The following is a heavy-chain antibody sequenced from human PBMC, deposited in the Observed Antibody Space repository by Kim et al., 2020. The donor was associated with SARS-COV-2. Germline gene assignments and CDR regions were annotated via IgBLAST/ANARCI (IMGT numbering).Heavy chain of an antibody. Sequence: PSLKSRVTISVDTSKNQFSLKLSSVTAADTAVYYCARGRGLAARREGVDYWGQGTLVTVSS. CDR3: ARGRGLAARREGVDY. J-gene: IGHJ4*02. D-gene: IGHD6-6*01. V-gene: IGHV4-39*01.